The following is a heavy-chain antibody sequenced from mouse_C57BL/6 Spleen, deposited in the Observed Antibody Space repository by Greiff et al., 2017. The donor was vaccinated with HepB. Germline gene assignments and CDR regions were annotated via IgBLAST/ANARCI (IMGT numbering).Heavy chain of an antibody. Sequence: EVMLVESEGGLVQPGSSMKLSCTASGFTFSDYYMAWVRQVPEKGLEWVANINYDGSSTYYLDSLKSRFIISRDNAKNILYLQMSSLKSEDTATYYCARDPIRDGSSYYFDYWGQGTTLTVSS. CDR2: INYDGSST. CDR1: GFTFSDYY. J-gene: IGHJ2*01. D-gene: IGHD1-1*01. CDR3: ARDPIRDGSSYYFDY. V-gene: IGHV5-16*01.